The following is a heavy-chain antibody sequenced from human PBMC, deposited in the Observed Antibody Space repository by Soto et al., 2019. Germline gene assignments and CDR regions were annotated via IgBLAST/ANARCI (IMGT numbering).Heavy chain of an antibody. CDR3: ATDFNSSSWTERAPGYYYGMDV. Sequence: SVKVSCKASGGTFSSYAISWVRQAPGQGLEWMGGIIPIFGTANYAQKFQGRVTITADESTSTAYMELSSLRSEDTAVYYCATDFNSSSWTERAPGYYYGMDVWGQGTTVTVSS. CDR2: IIPIFGTA. V-gene: IGHV1-69*13. D-gene: IGHD6-13*01. J-gene: IGHJ6*02. CDR1: GGTFSSYA.